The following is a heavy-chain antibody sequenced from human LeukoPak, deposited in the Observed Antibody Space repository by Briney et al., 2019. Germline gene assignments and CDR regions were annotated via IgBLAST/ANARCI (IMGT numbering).Heavy chain of an antibody. CDR2: IRYDGSNK. J-gene: IGHJ4*02. D-gene: IGHD2-2*01. CDR3: AKSHCSSTSCYVDY. Sequence: AGGSLRLSCAASGFTFSSYGMHWVRQAPGKGLEWVAFIRYDGSNKYYADSVKGRFTISRDNSKNTLYLQMNSLGAEDTAVYYCAKSHCSSTSCYVDYWGQGTLVTVSS. V-gene: IGHV3-30*02. CDR1: GFTFSSYG.